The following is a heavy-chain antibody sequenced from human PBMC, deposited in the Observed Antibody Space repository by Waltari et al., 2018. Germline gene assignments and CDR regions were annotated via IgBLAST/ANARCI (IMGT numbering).Heavy chain of an antibody. D-gene: IGHD3-22*01. CDR3: AKDRPYESSF. CDR1: GLSFSYYA. J-gene: IGHJ4*02. Sequence: QAQLVESGGGVVQPGRSLRLSCAASGLSFSYYAMHWVRQAPGKGLEWVAVISSDGSNKYYADAVKGRFTISRDNSKNTLYLQMNSLRLEDTALYYCAKDRPYESSFWGQGTLVTVSS. CDR2: ISSDGSNK. V-gene: IGHV3-30*18.